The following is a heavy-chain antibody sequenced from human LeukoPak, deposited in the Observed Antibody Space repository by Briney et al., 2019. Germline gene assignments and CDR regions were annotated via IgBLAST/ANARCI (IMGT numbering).Heavy chain of an antibody. CDR1: GFSFTTYW. CDR2: ISSSGSTI. D-gene: IGHD3-10*01. J-gene: IGHJ4*02. CDR3: ARRWYGSGSYSPIFDY. V-gene: IGHV3-48*04. Sequence: GGSLRLSCAASGFSFTTYWMSWVRQAPGKGLEWVSYISSSGSTIYYADSVKGRFTISRDNAKNSLYLQMNSLRAEDTALYYCARRWYGSGSYSPIFDYWGQGTLVTVSS.